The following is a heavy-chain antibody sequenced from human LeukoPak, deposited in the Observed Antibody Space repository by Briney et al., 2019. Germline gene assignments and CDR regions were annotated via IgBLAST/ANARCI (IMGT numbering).Heavy chain of an antibody. J-gene: IGHJ4*02. CDR3: ARGPYNWNYGSSTWELFDY. V-gene: IGHV3-48*03. CDR2: ISSSGSTI. D-gene: IGHD1-7*01. Sequence: GGSLRLSCAASGFTFSSYEMNWVRQAPGKGLEWVSYISSSGSTIYYADSVKGRFTISRDNAKNSLYLQMNSLRAEDTAVYYCARGPYNWNYGSSTWELFDYWGQGTLVTVSS. CDR1: GFTFSSYE.